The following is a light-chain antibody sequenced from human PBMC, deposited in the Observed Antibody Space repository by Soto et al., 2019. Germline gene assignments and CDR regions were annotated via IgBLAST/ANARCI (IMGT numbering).Light chain of an antibody. CDR3: QSYDSSLSGSV. CDR1: SSNIGAGYD. J-gene: IGLJ2*01. CDR2: GNS. V-gene: IGLV1-40*01. Sequence: QPVLTQPPSVSGATGQRVTISCTGSSSNIGAGYDVHWYQQLPGTAPKLVIYGNSNRPSGVPDRFSGSKSGTSASLAITGLQAEDEAYYYCQSYDSSLSGSVFGGGTQLTV.